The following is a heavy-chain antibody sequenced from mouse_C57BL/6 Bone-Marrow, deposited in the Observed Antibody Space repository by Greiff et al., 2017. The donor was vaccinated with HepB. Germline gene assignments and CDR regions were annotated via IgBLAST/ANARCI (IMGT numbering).Heavy chain of an antibody. Sequence: QVQLQQPGAELVMPGASVKLSCKASGYTFTSYWMHWVKQRPGQGLEWIGEIDPSDSYTNYNQKFKGKSTLTVDKSSSTAYMQLSSLTSEDSAVYYCAREGLRGEDYAMDYWGQGTSVTVSS. D-gene: IGHD2-4*01. CDR1: GYTFTSYW. V-gene: IGHV1-69*01. CDR2: IDPSDSYT. J-gene: IGHJ4*01. CDR3: AREGLRGEDYAMDY.